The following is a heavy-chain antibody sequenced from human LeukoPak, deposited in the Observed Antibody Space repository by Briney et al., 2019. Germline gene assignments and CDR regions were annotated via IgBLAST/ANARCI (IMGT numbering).Heavy chain of an antibody. Sequence: KPSETPSPTCTVSGGSISSSSYYWGWIRQPPGKGLEWIGSIYYSGCTYYNPSLKSRVTISVDTSKNQFSLKLSSVTAADTAVYYCARHGGYSSPQPFFDYWGQGTLVTVSS. J-gene: IGHJ4*02. CDR1: GGSISSSSYY. V-gene: IGHV4-39*01. CDR3: ARHGGYSSPQPFFDY. D-gene: IGHD6-13*01. CDR2: IYYSGCT.